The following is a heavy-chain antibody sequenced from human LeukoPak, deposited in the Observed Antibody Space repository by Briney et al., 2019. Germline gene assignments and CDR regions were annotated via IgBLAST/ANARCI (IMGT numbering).Heavy chain of an antibody. Sequence: PSETLSLTCAVYGESVTHYYYNWIRQPPGKGLEWIGEINPSGSTNYNPSLKSRVTISVDTSKNHCSLKLSSLTAADTAIYYCARGRGTWGQGTLVTVSS. V-gene: IGHV4-34*01. D-gene: IGHD3-10*01. CDR1: GESVTHYY. CDR3: ARGRGT. J-gene: IGHJ5*02. CDR2: INPSGST.